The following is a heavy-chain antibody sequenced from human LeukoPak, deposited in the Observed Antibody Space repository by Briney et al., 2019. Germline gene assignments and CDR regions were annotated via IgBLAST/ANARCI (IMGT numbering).Heavy chain of an antibody. CDR3: ARDNPPSYDFWSGHYYMDV. D-gene: IGHD3-3*01. Sequence: SETLSLTCTVSGGSTSSYYWSWIRQPPGKGLEWIGYIYYSGSTNYNPSLKSRVTISVDTSKNQFSLKLSSVTAADTAVYYCARDNPPSYDFWSGHYYMDVWGKGTTVTVSS. CDR2: IYYSGST. CDR1: GGSTSSYY. J-gene: IGHJ6*03. V-gene: IGHV4-59*01.